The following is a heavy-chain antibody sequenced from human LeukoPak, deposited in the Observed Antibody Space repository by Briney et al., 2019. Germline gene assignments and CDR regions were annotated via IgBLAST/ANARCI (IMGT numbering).Heavy chain of an antibody. J-gene: IGHJ5*02. Sequence: GGSLRPSCAASGFTFSSYAMSWVRQAPGKGLEWVSAISGSGGSTYYADSVKGRFTISRDNSKNTLYLQMNSLRAEDTAVYYCAKGAIIMGAVAANWFDPWGQGTLVTVSS. CDR1: GFTFSSYA. D-gene: IGHD6-19*01. CDR2: ISGSGGST. V-gene: IGHV3-23*01. CDR3: AKGAIIMGAVAANWFDP.